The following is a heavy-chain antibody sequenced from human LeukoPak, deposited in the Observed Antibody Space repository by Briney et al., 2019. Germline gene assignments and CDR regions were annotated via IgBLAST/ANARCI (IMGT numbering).Heavy chain of an antibody. Sequence: GGSLRLSCAASGLSVSTFYMSWVRQAPGKGLEWVSVLYTAGPTYYADSVQGRFTISRDNSKNTLFLQMDNLRADDTATYYCARSGPSVLWSKSFDYWGQGALVTVSS. CDR1: GLSVSTFY. D-gene: IGHD3-10*01. V-gene: IGHV3-66*01. J-gene: IGHJ4*02. CDR2: LYTAGPT. CDR3: ARSGPSVLWSKSFDY.